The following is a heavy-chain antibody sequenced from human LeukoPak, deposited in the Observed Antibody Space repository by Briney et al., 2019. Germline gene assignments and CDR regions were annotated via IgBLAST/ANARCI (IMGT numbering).Heavy chain of an antibody. CDR1: GYTFSNYG. V-gene: IGHV1-18*01. D-gene: IGHD3-9*01. CDR3: ARVDLLTGYYFFDY. Sequence: ASVKVSCKASGYTFSNYGISWVRQAPGQGLEWVGWIRGDNGNTNYAQKFLGRVTMTTETSTSTAYMELGSLGSDETAVYYCARVDLLTGYYFFDYWGQGTLVTVPS. J-gene: IGHJ4*02. CDR2: IRGDNGNT.